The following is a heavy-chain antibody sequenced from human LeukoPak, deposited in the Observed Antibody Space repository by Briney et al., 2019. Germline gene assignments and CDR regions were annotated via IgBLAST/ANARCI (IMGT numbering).Heavy chain of an antibody. Sequence: SETLSLTCIVSGGSLSSGAYYWSWIRQHPGKGLEWIGYIYYSGSTYYNPSFKSRVTISVDTSKNQFSLRLSSVAAADTAVYYCARVQSQTTVAAPDYCGQGTLVTVSS. CDR3: ARVQSQTTVAAPDY. CDR2: IYYSGST. D-gene: IGHD2-15*01. CDR1: GGSLSSGAYY. J-gene: IGHJ4*02. V-gene: IGHV4-31*03.